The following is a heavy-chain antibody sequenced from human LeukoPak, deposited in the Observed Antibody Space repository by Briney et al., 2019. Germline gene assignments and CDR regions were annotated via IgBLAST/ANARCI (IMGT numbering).Heavy chain of an antibody. CDR3: ARGGITMVRGVSG. V-gene: IGHV4-34*01. J-gene: IGHJ4*02. Sequence: PSETLSLTCTVSGGSISSYYWSWIRQPPGKGLEWIGEINHSESTHYNSSLKSRVTISVDTSKNQFSLKLSSVTAADTAVYYCARGGITMVRGVSGWGQGTLVIVSS. CDR1: GGSISSYY. CDR2: INHSEST. D-gene: IGHD3-10*01.